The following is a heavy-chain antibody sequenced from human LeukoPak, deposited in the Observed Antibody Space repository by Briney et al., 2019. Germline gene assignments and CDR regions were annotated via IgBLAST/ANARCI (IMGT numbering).Heavy chain of an antibody. CDR2: TDRGDNT. CDR3: GTTTLSATWNY. Sequence: GGSLRLSCAASGFTVSNIYMSWVRQAPGMGLEWVPVTDRGDNTKYADPVKGRFTVSRDYSENTLYLQMNSLRVEDTAVYYCGTTTLSATWNYWGQGTLVTVSS. CDR1: GFTVSNIY. J-gene: IGHJ4*02. V-gene: IGHV3-53*01. D-gene: IGHD3-16*02.